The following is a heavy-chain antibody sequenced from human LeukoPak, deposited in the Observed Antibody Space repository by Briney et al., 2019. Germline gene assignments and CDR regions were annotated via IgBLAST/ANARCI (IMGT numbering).Heavy chain of an antibody. Sequence: GGSLRLSCAASGFTFKTYAMHWVRQAPGKGLEWVAVIWYDATKKYYADSVKGRFTVSRDNSNNTLYVQMNSLGAEDTAVYYCARSYYDFWSGYFDAFDIWGQGTMVTVSS. J-gene: IGHJ3*02. CDR3: ARSYYDFWSGYFDAFDI. D-gene: IGHD3-3*01. CDR2: IWYDATKK. CDR1: GFTFKTYA. V-gene: IGHV3-33*01.